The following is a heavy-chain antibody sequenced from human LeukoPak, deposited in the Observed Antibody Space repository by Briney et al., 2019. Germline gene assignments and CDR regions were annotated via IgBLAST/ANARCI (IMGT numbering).Heavy chain of an antibody. Sequence: GGSLRLSCAASGFTVSSNYMTWVRQAPGKGLEWVSVIYSGGSTDYADSVKGRFTISRDNSKNTLYLQMNSLRAEDTALYYCARGSGSSWYFYFDYWGQGTLVTVSS. CDR1: GFTVSSNY. V-gene: IGHV3-66*01. J-gene: IGHJ4*02. D-gene: IGHD6-13*01. CDR3: ARGSGSSWYFYFDY. CDR2: IYSGGST.